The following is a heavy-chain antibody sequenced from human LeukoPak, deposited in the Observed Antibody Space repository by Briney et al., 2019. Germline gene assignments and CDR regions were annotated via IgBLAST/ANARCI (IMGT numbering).Heavy chain of an antibody. J-gene: IGHJ6*02. Sequence: PGRSLRLSCAASGFTFSSYAMSWVRQAPGKGLEWVSAISGSGGSTYYADSVKGRFTISRDNSKNTLYLQMNSLRAEDTAVYYCAKDQDIVVVPAAPNYYGMDVWGQGTTVTVSS. V-gene: IGHV3-23*01. CDR1: GFTFSSYA. D-gene: IGHD2-2*01. CDR2: ISGSGGST. CDR3: AKDQDIVVVPAAPNYYGMDV.